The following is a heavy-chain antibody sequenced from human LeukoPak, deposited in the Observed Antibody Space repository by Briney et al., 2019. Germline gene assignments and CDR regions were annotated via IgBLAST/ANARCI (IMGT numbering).Heavy chain of an antibody. CDR2: ISAYNGNT. CDR3: ARDSRDVLLWFGEFEY. D-gene: IGHD3-10*01. CDR1: GYTFTSYG. V-gene: IGHV1-18*01. Sequence: ASVKVSCKASGYTFTSYGISWVRQAPGQGLEWMGWISAYNGNTNYAQKLQGRVTMTTDTSTSTAYMELRSLRSDDTAVYYCARDSRDVLLWFGEFEYWGQGTLVTVSS. J-gene: IGHJ4*02.